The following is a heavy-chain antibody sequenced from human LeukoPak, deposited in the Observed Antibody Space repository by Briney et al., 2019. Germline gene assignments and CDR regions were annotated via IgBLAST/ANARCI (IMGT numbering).Heavy chain of an antibody. CDR1: GGSISSYY. Sequence: SETLSLTCTVSGGSISSYYWSWIRKPPGKGLEWIGYIYYSGSTNYNPSLKSRVTISVDTSKNQFSLKLSSVTAADTAVYYCARDIDYYDSSGHDAFDIWGQGTMVTVSS. V-gene: IGHV4-59*01. CDR2: IYYSGST. D-gene: IGHD3-22*01. CDR3: ARDIDYYDSSGHDAFDI. J-gene: IGHJ3*02.